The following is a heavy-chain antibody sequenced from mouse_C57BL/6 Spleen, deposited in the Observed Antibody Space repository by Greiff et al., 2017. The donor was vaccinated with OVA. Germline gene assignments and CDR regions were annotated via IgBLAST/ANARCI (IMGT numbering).Heavy chain of an antibody. CDR3: ARAGTLYYFDY. V-gene: IGHV3-4*01. Sequence: EVQVVESGPALVKPSQPVSLTCTVTGYSITNGNHWWNWLRQVSGRKREWIGYISSSGSTDSNPSLKSRISITRDTSKNQLFLQLNSVTTEDIATEYCARAGTLYYFDYWGQGTTLTVSS. D-gene: IGHD4-1*01. CDR1: GYSITNGNHW. CDR2: ISSSGST. J-gene: IGHJ2*01.